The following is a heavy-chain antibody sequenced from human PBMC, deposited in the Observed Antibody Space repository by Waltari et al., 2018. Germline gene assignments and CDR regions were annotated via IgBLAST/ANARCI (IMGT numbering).Heavy chain of an antibody. Sequence: QVQLQESGPGLVKPSETLSLTCTVSGGSISSYYCSWIRQPPGKGLEWIGYIYYSGSTNYNPSLKSRVTISVDTSKNQFSLKLSSVTAADTAVYYCARAEEYYYDSSGYINFFDYWGQGTLVTVSS. J-gene: IGHJ4*02. CDR1: GGSISSYY. D-gene: IGHD3-22*01. CDR3: ARAEEYYYDSSGYINFFDY. V-gene: IGHV4-59*01. CDR2: IYYSGST.